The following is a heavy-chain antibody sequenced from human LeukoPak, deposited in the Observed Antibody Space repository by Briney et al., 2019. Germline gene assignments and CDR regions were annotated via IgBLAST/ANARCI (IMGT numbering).Heavy chain of an antibody. CDR1: GFTFSSYS. Sequence: GSLRLSCAASGFTFSSYSMNWVRQAPGKGLEWVSSISSSSSYIYYADSVKGRFTISRDNAKNSLYLQMNSLRAEDTAVYYCARDRGLAAADYWGQGTLVTVSS. V-gene: IGHV3-21*01. CDR3: ARDRGLAAADY. J-gene: IGHJ4*02. CDR2: ISSSSSYI. D-gene: IGHD6-13*01.